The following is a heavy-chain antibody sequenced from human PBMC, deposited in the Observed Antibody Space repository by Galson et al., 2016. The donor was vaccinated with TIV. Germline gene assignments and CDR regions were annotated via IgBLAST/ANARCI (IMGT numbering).Heavy chain of an antibody. CDR1: GYTFTGYY. CDR2: IDPNSGGT. Sequence: SVKVSCKASGYTFTGYYMHWVRQAPGQGLEWMGWIDPNSGGTRYALKFQGRVTMTSDKSIITAYMEVTRLTSDDTAIYYCARGRYGSGWTWGQGTLVTVSS. D-gene: IGHD1-26*01. CDR3: ARGRYGSGWT. J-gene: IGHJ5*02. V-gene: IGHV1-2*02.